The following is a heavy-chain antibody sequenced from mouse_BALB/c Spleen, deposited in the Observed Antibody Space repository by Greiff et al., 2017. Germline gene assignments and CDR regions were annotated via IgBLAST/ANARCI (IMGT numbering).Heavy chain of an antibody. Sequence: VQGVESGPGLVAPSQTLSITCTVSGFSFTSYGVHWVRQPPGKGLEWLGVIWAGGSTNYNSALMSRLSISKDNSKSQVFLTMSSMLTDDTAMYYCAGLRRGFAYWGQGALVTVSA. D-gene: IGHD2-4*01. CDR3: AGLRRGFAY. CDR1: GFSFTSYG. CDR2: IWAGGST. J-gene: IGHJ3*01. V-gene: IGHV2-9*02.